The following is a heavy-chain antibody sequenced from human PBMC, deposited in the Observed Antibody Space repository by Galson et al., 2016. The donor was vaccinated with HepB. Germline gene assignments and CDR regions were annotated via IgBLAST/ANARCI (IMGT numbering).Heavy chain of an antibody. J-gene: IGHJ6*02. D-gene: IGHD3-3*01. CDR3: AREGDHDFWENGMDV. CDR2: IYSGGST. V-gene: IGHV3-53*04. CDR1: GFIVNNNY. Sequence: SLRLSCAASGFIVNNNYMSWVRQAPGKGLEWVAVIYSGGSTYYTDSVKGRFTIPRHSSKNTLYLQMNSLRVEDTAVYYCAREGDHDFWENGMDVWGQGTTVIVSS.